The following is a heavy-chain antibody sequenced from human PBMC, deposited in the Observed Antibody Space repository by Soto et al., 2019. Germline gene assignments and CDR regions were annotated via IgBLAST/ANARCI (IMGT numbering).Heavy chain of an antibody. CDR1: GYTFTDYY. CDR3: VRGGDFDY. J-gene: IGHJ4*02. D-gene: IGHD3-16*01. CDR2: INPNNGGT. Sequence: QVQLVQSGAEVKKPGASVKVSCKTSGYTFTDYYMQWVRQAPGQGLEWMGWINPNNGGTDYTQRFQGRVTMTRDTSIRTAYMELSRLTSDDTAVYYCVRGGDFDYWGQGTLVTVSS. V-gene: IGHV1-2*02.